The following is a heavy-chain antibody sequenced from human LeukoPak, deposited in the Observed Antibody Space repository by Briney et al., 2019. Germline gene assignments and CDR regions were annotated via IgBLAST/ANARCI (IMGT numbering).Heavy chain of an antibody. CDR1: GGSISSYY. CDR3: ARVSGSYWY. V-gene: IGHV4-59*01. D-gene: IGHD1-26*01. J-gene: IGHJ4*02. CDR2: IYYSGST. Sequence: PSETLCLTCTVSGGSISSYYWSWIRQPPGKGLEWIGHIYYSGSTNYNPSLKSRVTISVDTSKNQFSLKLTSVTAADTAVYYCARVSGSYWYWGQGTLVTVSS.